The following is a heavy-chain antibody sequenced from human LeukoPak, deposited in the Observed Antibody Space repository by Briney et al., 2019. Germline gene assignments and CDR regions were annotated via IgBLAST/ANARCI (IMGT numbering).Heavy chain of an antibody. CDR3: ARIPYYYDSSGRGYFDY. J-gene: IGHJ4*02. CDR1: GYTFTGYY. D-gene: IGHD3-22*01. Sequence: EASVKVSCKASGYTFTGYYMHWVRQAPGQGVDWMGWINPNSGGTNYAQKFQGRVTMTRDTSISTAYMELTRLRSDDTAVYYCARIPYYYDSSGRGYFDYWGQGTLVTVSS. CDR2: INPNSGGT. V-gene: IGHV1-2*02.